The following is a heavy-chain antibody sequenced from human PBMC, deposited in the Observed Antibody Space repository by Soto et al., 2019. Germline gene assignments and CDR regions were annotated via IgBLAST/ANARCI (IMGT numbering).Heavy chain of an antibody. Sequence: PSETLSLTCTVSGGSIRDYYWSWIRQSPGKGLEWIGHISYTGRTTFKPSLQSRATISKDPSKSQVSLELRSVTAADTAVYYCARDLQQLVRGYYYYYGMDVWGQGTTVTVSS. CDR3: ARDLQQLVRGYYYYYGMDV. CDR2: ISYTGRT. V-gene: IGHV4-59*12. J-gene: IGHJ6*02. CDR1: GGSIRDYY. D-gene: IGHD6-13*01.